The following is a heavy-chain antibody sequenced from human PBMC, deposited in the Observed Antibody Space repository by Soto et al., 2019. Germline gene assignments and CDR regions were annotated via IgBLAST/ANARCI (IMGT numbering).Heavy chain of an antibody. CDR2: ISSSSSTI. CDR3: AREVVVPVFDY. V-gene: IGHV3-48*01. CDR1: GFTFSSYS. Sequence: LRLSCAASGFTFSSYSINWVRQAPGKGLEWVSYISSSSSTIYYADSVKGRFTISRDNAKNSLYLQMNSLRAEDTAVYYCAREVVVPVFDYWGQGTLVTVSS. J-gene: IGHJ4*02. D-gene: IGHD2-2*01.